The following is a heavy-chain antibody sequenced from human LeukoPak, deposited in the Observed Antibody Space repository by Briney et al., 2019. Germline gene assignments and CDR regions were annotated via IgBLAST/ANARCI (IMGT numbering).Heavy chain of an antibody. D-gene: IGHD1-26*01. CDR3: SRESGPFSPFGF. Sequence: SGTLSLTCGASGGSISGTNWWSLVRQPPGQGLEWIGEISLRGLTNYNPSLRSRLTMSLDESKNQVSLNLTSVTAADTAVYYCSRESGPFSPFGFWGQGTLVSVHS. CDR1: GGSISGTNW. V-gene: IGHV4-4*02. CDR2: ISLRGLT. J-gene: IGHJ4*02.